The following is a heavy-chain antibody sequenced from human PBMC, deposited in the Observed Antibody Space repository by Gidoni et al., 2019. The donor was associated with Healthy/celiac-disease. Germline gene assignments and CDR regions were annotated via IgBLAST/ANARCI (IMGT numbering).Heavy chain of an antibody. J-gene: IGHJ4*02. V-gene: IGHV4-34*01. D-gene: IGHD6-19*01. CDR2: INHSGST. Sequence: QVQLQQWGAGLLKPSETLSLTCAVYGGSFSGYYWSWIRQPPGKGLEWIGEINHSGSTNYNPSLKSRVTISVDTSKNQFSLKLSSVTAADTAVYYCASDIGGIAVAGTGDYWGQGTLVTVSS. CDR3: ASDIGGIAVAGTGDY. CDR1: GGSFSGYY.